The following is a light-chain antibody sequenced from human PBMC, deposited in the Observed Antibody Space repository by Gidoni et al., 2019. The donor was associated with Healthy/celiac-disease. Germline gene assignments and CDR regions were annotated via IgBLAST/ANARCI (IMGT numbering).Light chain of an antibody. Sequence: DIQMTQSPSSLSASVGDRVTITCQASQDISNYLNWYQQKPGKAPKPLIYDASNLETGVPSRFSGSGSGTDFTFTISSLQPEDIATYYCQQYDNLPRSTFGPGTKVDIK. CDR2: DAS. J-gene: IGKJ3*01. CDR1: QDISNY. V-gene: IGKV1-33*01. CDR3: QQYDNLPRST.